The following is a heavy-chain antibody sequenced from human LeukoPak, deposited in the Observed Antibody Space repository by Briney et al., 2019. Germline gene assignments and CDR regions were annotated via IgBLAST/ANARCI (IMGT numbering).Heavy chain of an antibody. D-gene: IGHD2-15*01. J-gene: IGHJ4*02. CDR2: IWYDGSNK. CDR1: GFTFSSYG. CDR3: AREHCSGGSCQYYFDY. Sequence: GGSLRLSCAASGFTFSSYGMHWVRQAPGKGLEWVAVIWYDGSNKYYADSVKGRFTISRDNSKNTLYLQMNSLRAEDTAVYYCAREHCSGGSCQYYFDYWGQGTLVTVSS. V-gene: IGHV3-33*01.